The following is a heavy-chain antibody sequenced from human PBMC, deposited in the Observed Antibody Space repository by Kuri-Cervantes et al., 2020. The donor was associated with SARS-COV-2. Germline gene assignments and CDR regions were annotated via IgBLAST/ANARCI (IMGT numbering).Heavy chain of an antibody. Sequence: SETLSLTCAVSGYSISSGYYWGWVRQPPGKGPEWIGSIYHSGSTYYNPSLMSRVTILVDTSKNQFSLKLSSVTAADTAVYYCARDPGPHTIFGVVDYYYYMDVWGKGTTVTVSS. J-gene: IGHJ6*03. V-gene: IGHV4-38-2*02. CDR1: GYSISSGYY. CDR2: IYHSGST. D-gene: IGHD3-3*01. CDR3: ARDPGPHTIFGVVDYYYYMDV.